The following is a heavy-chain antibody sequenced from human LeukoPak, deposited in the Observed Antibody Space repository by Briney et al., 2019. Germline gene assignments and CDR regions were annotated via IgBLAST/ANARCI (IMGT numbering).Heavy chain of an antibody. CDR2: IYPGDSDT. CDR3: ARHLVAPMVRGVMGADY. D-gene: IGHD3-10*01. CDR1: GYSFNTYW. J-gene: IGHJ4*02. V-gene: IGHV5-51*01. Sequence: GESLKISCKGSGYSFNTYWIGWVRQMPGKGLEWMGIIYPGDSDTKYSPSFQGQVTISADKSISTAYLQWSSLKASDTAMYYCARHLVAPMVRGVMGADYWGQGTLVTVSS.